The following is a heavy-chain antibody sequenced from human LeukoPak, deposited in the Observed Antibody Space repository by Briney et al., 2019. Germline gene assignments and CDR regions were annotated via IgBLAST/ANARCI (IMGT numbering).Heavy chain of an antibody. CDR1: GFTFSNYW. D-gene: IGHD3-22*01. Sequence: PGGSLRLSCAGSGFTFSNYWMHWVRHAAGKGLVWVSRINTDGSSTSHADSVKGRFTISRDNAKNTLYLQMNSLRAEDTAVYYCARGGFYYDSNGPLEYWGQGTLVTVSS. J-gene: IGHJ4*02. CDR2: INTDGSST. V-gene: IGHV3-74*01. CDR3: ARGGFYYDSNGPLEY.